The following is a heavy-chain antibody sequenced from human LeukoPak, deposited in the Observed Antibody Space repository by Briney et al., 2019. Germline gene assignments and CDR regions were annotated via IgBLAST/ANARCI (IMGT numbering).Heavy chain of an antibody. V-gene: IGHV4-34*01. D-gene: IGHD3-22*01. CDR2: INHSGST. CDR3: ARAEDSSGFYLYSFDY. J-gene: IGHJ4*02. CDR1: GGSFSGYY. Sequence: PSETLSLTCAVYGGSFSGYYWSWIRQPPGKGLEWIGEINHSGSTNYNPSLKSRVTISVDTSKNQFSLKLSSVTAADTAVYYCARAEDSSGFYLYSFDYWGQGTLVTVSS.